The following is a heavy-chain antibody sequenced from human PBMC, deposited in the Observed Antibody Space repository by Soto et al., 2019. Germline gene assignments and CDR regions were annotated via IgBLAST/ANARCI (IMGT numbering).Heavy chain of an antibody. CDR3: TRETVAGITGLDY. CDR2: ISVSDAFI. Sequence: GGSLRLSCAASGFNVGAFAVNWVRQAPGKGLEWVSGISVSDAFIYYADSVRGRFSISRDASENILYLQMNSLRVDDTALYYCTRETVAGITGLDYWRTGTLVTVSS. CDR1: GFNVGAFA. J-gene: IGHJ4*02. D-gene: IGHD1-20*01. V-gene: IGHV3-23*01.